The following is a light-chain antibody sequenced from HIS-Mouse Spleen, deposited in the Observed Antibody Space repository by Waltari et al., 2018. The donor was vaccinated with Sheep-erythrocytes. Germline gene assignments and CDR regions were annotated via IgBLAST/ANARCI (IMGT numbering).Light chain of an antibody. J-gene: IGLJ3*02. Sequence: QSALTQPRSVSGSPGQSVTISCTGTSSDVGGYNHVSWYQQHPAKAPKLMIYDVSKRPSGVPDRFSGSKSGNTASLTISGLQAEDEADYYCCSYAGSYTFWVFGGGTKLTVL. CDR2: DVS. CDR1: SSDVGGYNH. CDR3: CSYAGSYTFWV. V-gene: IGLV2-11*01.